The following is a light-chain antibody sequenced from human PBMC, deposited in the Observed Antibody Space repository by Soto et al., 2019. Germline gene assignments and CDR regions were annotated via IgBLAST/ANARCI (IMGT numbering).Light chain of an antibody. Sequence: QSALTQPASVSGSLGQSITISCSGTSSDVGGYNYVSWYQQHPDKAPKLMIYEVSNRPSGVSNRFSGSKSGNTASLTVSGLQADDEADYDCSAYTSRSTRYVFGTGTQLTVL. CDR1: SSDVGGYNY. J-gene: IGLJ6*01. V-gene: IGLV2-14*01. CDR3: SAYTSRSTRYV. CDR2: EVS.